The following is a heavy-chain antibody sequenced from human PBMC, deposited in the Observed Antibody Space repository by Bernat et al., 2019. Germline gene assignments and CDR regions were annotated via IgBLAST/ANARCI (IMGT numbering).Heavy chain of an antibody. Sequence: QITLKESGPTLVKPTQTLTLTCTFSGFSLSTSGVGVGWIRQPPGKALEWLALIYWDDDKRYSPSLKSRLTITKDTSKNQVVLTMTNMDPVDTATYYCAHSQLYYYGSGKKRGFDYWGQGTLVTVSS. CDR3: AHSQLYYYGSGKKRGFDY. CDR1: GFSLSTSGVG. D-gene: IGHD3-10*01. J-gene: IGHJ4*02. CDR2: IYWDDDK. V-gene: IGHV2-5*02.